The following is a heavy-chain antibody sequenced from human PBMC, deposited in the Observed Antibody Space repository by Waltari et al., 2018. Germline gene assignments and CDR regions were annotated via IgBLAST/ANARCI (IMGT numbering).Heavy chain of an antibody. CDR1: GYTFLSYA. CDR2: INAGNGNT. J-gene: IGHJ4*02. CDR3: ARDLGGAFDY. D-gene: IGHD3-10*01. Sequence: QVQLVQSGAEVRRPGASVKVSCKASGYTFLSYAMHWVRQAPGQRLEWMGWINAGNGNTKYSQKFQGRVTITRDTSASTAYMELSSLRSEDTAVYYCARDLGGAFDYWGQGTLVTVSS. V-gene: IGHV1-3*01.